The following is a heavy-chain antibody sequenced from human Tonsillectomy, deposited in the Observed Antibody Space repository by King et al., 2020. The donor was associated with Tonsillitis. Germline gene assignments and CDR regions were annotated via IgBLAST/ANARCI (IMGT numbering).Heavy chain of an antibody. D-gene: IGHD1-26*01. CDR1: AYSFTSYW. J-gene: IGHJ6*02. V-gene: IGHV5-51*01. CDR3: ARFSGSYVSASDV. Sequence: VQLVESGAEVKKPGESLKMSCKGSAYSFTSYWIGWVRQMPGKDLEWMGIIYPGDSDTRYRPSFQGQVTISADKSISTAYLPWSSLKASDTAMYYCARFSGSYVSASDVWGQGTTVTVSS. CDR2: IYPGDSDT.